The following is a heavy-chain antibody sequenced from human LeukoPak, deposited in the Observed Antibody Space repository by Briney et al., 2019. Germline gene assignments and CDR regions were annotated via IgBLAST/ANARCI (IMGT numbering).Heavy chain of an antibody. D-gene: IGHD3-22*01. CDR1: GFPFTSYG. CDR3: ARVGYPGIGYPIDY. V-gene: IGHV3-33*01. CDR2: IYYDGSNE. Sequence: GGSLRLSCAASGFPFTSYGMHWIRQAPGKGLEWVAVIYYDGSNEYYADSVKGRFTISRDTSKNTLYLQMNSLTADDTAVYYCARVGYPGIGYPIDYWGQGTLVTVSS. J-gene: IGHJ4*02.